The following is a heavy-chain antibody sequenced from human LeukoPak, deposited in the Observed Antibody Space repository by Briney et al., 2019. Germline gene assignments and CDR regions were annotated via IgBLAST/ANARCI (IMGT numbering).Heavy chain of an antibody. CDR2: IYYSGST. CDR3: ARHSGAGTGFVY. D-gene: IGHD6-19*01. J-gene: IGHJ4*02. CDR1: GGSTSSYY. V-gene: IGHV4-59*08. Sequence: PSETLSLTCTVSGGSTSSYYWSWMRQPPGKGLEWIGYIYYSGSTNYNPSLKSRLTISIDTSKNQFSLQLSSVTAADTAVYYCARHSGAGTGFVYWGQGTLVTVSS.